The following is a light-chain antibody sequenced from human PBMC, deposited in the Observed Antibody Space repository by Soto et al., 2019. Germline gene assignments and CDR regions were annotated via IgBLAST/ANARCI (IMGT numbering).Light chain of an antibody. V-gene: IGKV1-17*01. J-gene: IGKJ4*01. Sequence: DIQMTQSPSSLSASVGDRVTINCRASQGIGNDLGWYQQKPGKAPKRLIYAASSLQSGVPSRFSGSGSGTEFTLIISSLQPEDFATYYCLQLNSYPLTFGGGTKVEIK. CDR3: LQLNSYPLT. CDR1: QGIGND. CDR2: AAS.